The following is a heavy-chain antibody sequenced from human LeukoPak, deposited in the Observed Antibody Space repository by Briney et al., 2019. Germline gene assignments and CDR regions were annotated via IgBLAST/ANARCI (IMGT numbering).Heavy chain of an antibody. CDR1: GFTFSSYA. J-gene: IGHJ4*02. CDR2: IKQDGSEK. V-gene: IGHV3-7*01. D-gene: IGHD2-2*01. CDR3: ARGLQAAAAPRVFDY. Sequence: GGSLRLSCAASGFTFSSYAMSWVRQAPGKGLEWVANIKQDGSEKYYVDSVKGRFTISRDNAKNSLYLQMNSLRAEDTAVYYCARGLQAAAAPRVFDYWGQGTLVTVSS.